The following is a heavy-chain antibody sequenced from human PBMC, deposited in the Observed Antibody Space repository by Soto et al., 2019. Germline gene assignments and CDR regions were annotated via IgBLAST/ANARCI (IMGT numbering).Heavy chain of an antibody. CDR3: AKGHNSGWYSVDY. J-gene: IGHJ4*02. Sequence: GGSLRLSCAASGFPFNSYGIHWVRQAPGKGLEWVAVISSDGSNKYYADSVKGRFTISRDNSKNTLYLQMNSLRAEDTAVYYCAKGHNSGWYSVDYWGQGTLVTVSS. V-gene: IGHV3-30*18. CDR1: GFPFNSYG. CDR2: ISSDGSNK. D-gene: IGHD6-19*01.